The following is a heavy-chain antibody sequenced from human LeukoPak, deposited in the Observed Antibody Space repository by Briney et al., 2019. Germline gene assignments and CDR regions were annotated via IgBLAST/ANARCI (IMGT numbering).Heavy chain of an antibody. D-gene: IGHD2-15*01. J-gene: IGHJ3*02. CDR2: SQYSGSS. Sequence: PSETLSLTCTVSGASIRSIYWRWIRQSPGKGLEGIGYSQYSGSSNYIPSLKSRVTMSMDTSNSQVSLNLSCVTTADTALYYCGRVGGSRGGALDIWGQGTMVTVSS. CDR3: GRVGGSRGGALDI. V-gene: IGHV4-59*08. CDR1: GASIRSIY.